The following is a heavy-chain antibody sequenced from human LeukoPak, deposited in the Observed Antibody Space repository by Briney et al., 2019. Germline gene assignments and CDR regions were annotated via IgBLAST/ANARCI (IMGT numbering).Heavy chain of an antibody. CDR2: INPNSGGT. CDR3: ARASGGDFWSGYLYY. CDR1: GYTFTGYY. J-gene: IGHJ4*02. Sequence: ASVRVSCKASGYTFTGYYMHWVRQAPGQGLEWMGWINPNSGGTNYAQKFQGRVTMTRDTSISTAYMELSRLRSDDTAVYYCARASGGDFWSGYLYYWGQGTLVTVSS. V-gene: IGHV1-2*02. D-gene: IGHD3-3*01.